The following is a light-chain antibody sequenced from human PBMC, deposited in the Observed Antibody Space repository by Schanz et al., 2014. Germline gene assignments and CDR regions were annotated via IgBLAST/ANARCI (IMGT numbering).Light chain of an antibody. CDR2: EVS. CDR1: SSDVGSYNL. J-gene: IGLJ3*02. V-gene: IGLV2-14*02. CDR3: TSYTSSSTLWV. Sequence: QSALTQPASVSGSPGQSITISCTGTSSDVGSYNLVSWYQQYPGKAPKLIIYEVSERPSGVPDRFSGSKSGNTASLTISGLQAADEADYYCTSYTSSSTLWVFGGGTKLTVL.